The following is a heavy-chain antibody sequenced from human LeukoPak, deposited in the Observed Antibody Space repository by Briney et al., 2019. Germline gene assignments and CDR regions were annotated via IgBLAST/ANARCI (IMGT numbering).Heavy chain of an antibody. CDR2: IYIDDST. V-gene: IGHV3-53*01. D-gene: IGHD2-2*01. CDR3: ARDWGYCSSTSCHVFDY. CDR1: GFTVSSNY. J-gene: IGHJ4*02. Sequence: PGGSLRLSCAASGFTVSSNYMSWVRQPPGKGLEWVIVIYIDDSTYYADSVKGRFTISRDKSKNTLYLQMSSLRAEDTAVYYCARDWGYCSSTSCHVFDYWGQGTLVTVSS.